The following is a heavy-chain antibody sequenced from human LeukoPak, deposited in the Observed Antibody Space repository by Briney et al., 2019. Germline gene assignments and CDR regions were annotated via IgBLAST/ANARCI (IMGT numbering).Heavy chain of an antibody. CDR1: GFTFSSYV. CDR3: AAQWLLHGAFDF. V-gene: IGHV3-23*01. J-gene: IGHJ3*01. D-gene: IGHD6-19*01. Sequence: GGSLRLSCAASGFTFSSYVMSWVRQAPGKGLGWVSSVTGSDGSTYYADSVKGRFTISRDNSKNTLYLQMNSLRDEDTAVCYCAAQWLLHGAFDFWGQGTTVTVSS. CDR2: VTGSDGST.